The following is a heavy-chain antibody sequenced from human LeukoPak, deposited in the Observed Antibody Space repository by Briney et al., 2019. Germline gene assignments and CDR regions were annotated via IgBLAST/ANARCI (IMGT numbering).Heavy chain of an antibody. Sequence: GGSLRLSCAASGFTFSSYWMHWVRQAPGKGLVWVSRINSDGSSTSYADSVKGRFTISRDNAKNTLYLQMNSLRAEDTAVYYCARVLYGQWLVQYSEYGMDVWGQGTTVTVSS. V-gene: IGHV3-74*01. CDR1: GFTFSSYW. J-gene: IGHJ6*02. CDR3: ARVLYGQWLVQYSEYGMDV. D-gene: IGHD6-19*01. CDR2: INSDGSST.